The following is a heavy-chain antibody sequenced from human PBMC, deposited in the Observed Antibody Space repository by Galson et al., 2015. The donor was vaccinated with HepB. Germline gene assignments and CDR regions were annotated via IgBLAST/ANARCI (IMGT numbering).Heavy chain of an antibody. Sequence: LRLSCAASGFTVSSSYISWVRQAPGKGLEWVSVIYTGGTTYYAESVKGRFSISRDDSKNTVYLQLNSLRAEDTAVYYCTRDPSSTLGYGMDVWGQGTTVTVSS. CDR1: GFTVSSSY. CDR3: TRDPSSTLGYGMDV. D-gene: IGHD6-13*01. J-gene: IGHJ6*02. V-gene: IGHV3-53*01. CDR2: IYTGGTT.